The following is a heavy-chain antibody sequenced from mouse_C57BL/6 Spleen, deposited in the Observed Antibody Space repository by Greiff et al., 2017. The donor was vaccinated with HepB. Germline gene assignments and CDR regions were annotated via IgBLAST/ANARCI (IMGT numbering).Heavy chain of an antibody. Sequence: VQLQQSGSELRSPGSSVKLSCKDFDSEVFPIAYMSWVRQKPGHGFEWIGGILPSIGRTIYGEKFEDKATLDADTLSNTAYLELNSLTSEDAAIYYCARDYGSSLWYFDVWGTGTTVTVSS. V-gene: IGHV15-2*01. CDR1: DSEVFPIAY. J-gene: IGHJ1*03. D-gene: IGHD1-1*01. CDR2: ILPSIGRT. CDR3: ARDYGSSLWYFDV.